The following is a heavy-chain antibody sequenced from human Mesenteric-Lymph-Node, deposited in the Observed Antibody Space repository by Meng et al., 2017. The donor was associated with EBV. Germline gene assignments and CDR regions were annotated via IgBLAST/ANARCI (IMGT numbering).Heavy chain of an antibody. V-gene: IGHV4-34*01. CDR2: INHSGST. D-gene: IGHD5-24*01. CDR3: ARGMATII. J-gene: IGHJ4*02. Sequence: QVQLQQSGAGLLKPSETLSLTCAVYGGSFSGYYWSWIRQPPGKGLEWIGEINHSGSTNYNPSLKSRVTISVDTSKNQFSLKLSSVTAADTAVYYCARGMATIIWGQGTLVTVSS. CDR1: GGSFSGYY.